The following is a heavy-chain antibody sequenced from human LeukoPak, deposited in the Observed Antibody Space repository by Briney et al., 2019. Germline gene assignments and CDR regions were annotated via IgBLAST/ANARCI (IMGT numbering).Heavy chain of an antibody. CDR3: ARARRSGGITLIRGVKDRGWFDS. D-gene: IGHD3-10*01. J-gene: IGHJ5*01. CDR1: GFTFSSHA. CDR2: ISYDGSNK. Sequence: GGSLRLSCAASGFTFSSHAMHWVRQAPGKGLEWVAVISYDGSNKYYADSVKGRFTISRDNSKNTLYLQMNSLRAEDTAVHYCARARRSGGITLIRGVKDRGWFDSWGQGTLVTVSS. V-gene: IGHV3-30*04.